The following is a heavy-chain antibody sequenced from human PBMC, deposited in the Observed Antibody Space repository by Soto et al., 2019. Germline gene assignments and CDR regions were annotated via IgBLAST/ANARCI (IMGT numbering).Heavy chain of an antibody. CDR2: ISAYNGNT. CDR3: ARFSGGSYNTYYFYYGMDV. CDR1: GYTFTSYG. J-gene: IGHJ6*02. Sequence: ASVKVSCKASGYTFTSYGISWVRQAPGQGLDWMGWISAYNGNTKYAQDLQGRVTMITDTSTSTAYMELRSLRSDDTAMYYCARFSGGSYNTYYFYYGMDVWGQGTTVTVSS. D-gene: IGHD2-15*01. V-gene: IGHV1-18*04.